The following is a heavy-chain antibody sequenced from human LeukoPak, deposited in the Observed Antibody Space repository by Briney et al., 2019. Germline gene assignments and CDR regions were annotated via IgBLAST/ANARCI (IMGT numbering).Heavy chain of an antibody. D-gene: IGHD3-22*01. CDR2: IKSKTDGGTT. CDR3: TTAPDRITMIVVVSDAFDI. CDR1: GFTFSNAW. V-gene: IGHV3-15*01. J-gene: IGHJ3*02. Sequence: PGGSLRLSCAASGFTFSNAWMSWVRQAPGKGLEWVGRIKSKTDGGTTDYAAPVKGRFTISRDDSKNTLYLQMNSLKTEDTAVYYCTTAPDRITMIVVVSDAFDIWGQGTMVTVSS.